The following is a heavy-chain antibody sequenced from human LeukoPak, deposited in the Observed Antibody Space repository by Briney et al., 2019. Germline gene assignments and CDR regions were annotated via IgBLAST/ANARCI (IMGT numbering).Heavy chain of an antibody. CDR3: ARGYGAIPFDYS. CDR2: IIPIFGTA. Sequence: GASVKVSCKASGGTFSSYAISWVRQAPGQGLEWMGVIIPIFGTANYAQKFQGRVTITADESTSTAYMELSSLRSEDTAVYYCARGYGAIPFDYSWGQGTPVTVSS. V-gene: IGHV1-69*13. CDR1: GGTFSSYA. J-gene: IGHJ4*02. D-gene: IGHD4-17*01.